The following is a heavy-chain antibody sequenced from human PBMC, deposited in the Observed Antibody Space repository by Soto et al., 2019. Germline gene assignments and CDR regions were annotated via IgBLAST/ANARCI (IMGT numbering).Heavy chain of an antibody. CDR3: VRTVGSSWFFDL. CDR2: IFYDGSP. V-gene: IGHV4-39*01. D-gene: IGHD3-10*01. Sequence: QLQLRQSGPGLVKPLETLSLTCSVSGASITSCDYYWGWIRQPPGKGLEWIGSIFYDGSPYYNPSLQSRLTLSVDTSRNQFSLRLNSATVADTAVYYCVRTVGSSWFFDLWGRGTLITVSS. J-gene: IGHJ2*01. CDR1: GASITSCDYY.